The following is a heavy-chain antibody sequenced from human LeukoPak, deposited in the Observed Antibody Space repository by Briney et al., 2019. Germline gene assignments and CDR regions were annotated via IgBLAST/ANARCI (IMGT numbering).Heavy chain of an antibody. CDR3: ARGVNILTGENWFDP. D-gene: IGHD3-9*01. CDR1: GGSISSSSYY. V-gene: IGHV4-39*07. Sequence: SETLSLTCTVSGGSISSSSYYWGWIRQPPGKGLEWIGSIYYSGSTYYNPSLKSRVTISVDTSKNQFSLKLSSVTAADTAVYYCARGVNILTGENWFDPWGQGTLVTVSS. CDR2: IYYSGST. J-gene: IGHJ5*02.